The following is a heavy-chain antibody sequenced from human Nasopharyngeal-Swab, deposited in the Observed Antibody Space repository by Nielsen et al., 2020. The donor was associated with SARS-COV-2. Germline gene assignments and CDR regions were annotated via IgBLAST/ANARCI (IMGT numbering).Heavy chain of an antibody. D-gene: IGHD3-10*01. V-gene: IGHV3-23*01. CDR2: ISGSGGST. J-gene: IGHJ6*03. CDR3: AKGYGSGSYLYYYYYYMDV. Sequence: WIRQPPGQGLEWVSAISGSGGSTYYADSVKGRFTISRDNSKNTLYLQMNSLRAEDTAVYYCAKGYGSGSYLYYYYYYMDVWGKGTTVTVSS.